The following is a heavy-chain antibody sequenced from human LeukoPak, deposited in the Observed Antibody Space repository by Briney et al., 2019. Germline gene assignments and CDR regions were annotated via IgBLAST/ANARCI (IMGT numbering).Heavy chain of an antibody. Sequence: GGSLRLSCTVSGFTVSSNSMSWVRQAPGKGLEWVSFIYSDNTHYSDSVKGRFTISRDNSKNTLYLQMNSLRVEDTAVFYCAKLISSATNYWGQGTLVTVSS. CDR1: GFTVSSNS. V-gene: IGHV3-53*01. J-gene: IGHJ4*02. CDR2: IYSDNT. D-gene: IGHD2-15*01. CDR3: AKLISSATNY.